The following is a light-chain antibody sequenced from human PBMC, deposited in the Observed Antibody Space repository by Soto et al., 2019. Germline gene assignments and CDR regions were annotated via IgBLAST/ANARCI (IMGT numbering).Light chain of an antibody. J-gene: IGKJ5*01. CDR1: QSVSSN. V-gene: IGKV3-15*01. CDR2: GAS. CDR3: HQYDNWPKT. Sequence: EVVVTQSPATLSVSPGERAPLSCRASQSVSSNLAWYQQKPGQAPRLLIYGASTRATGIPARFSGSGSGTEFTLTISSLQSEDFAVYYCHQYDNWPKTFGQGTRLAIK.